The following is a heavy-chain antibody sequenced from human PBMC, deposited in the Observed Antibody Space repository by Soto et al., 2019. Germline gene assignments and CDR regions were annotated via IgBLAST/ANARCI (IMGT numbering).Heavy chain of an antibody. CDR1: GFTFSTYN. J-gene: IGHJ4*02. V-gene: IGHV3-48*01. CDR3: IKGGWLDY. Sequence: EVQLVESGGGLVHPGGSLRLSCAASGFTFSTYNMNWVRQAPGKGLEWISDISPGSDTIYYADSVRGRFIVSRDKAKNSLFLQMNSLRAEDTAVYYCIKGGWLDYWGQGTLVTVSS. CDR2: ISPGSDTI. D-gene: IGHD6-19*01.